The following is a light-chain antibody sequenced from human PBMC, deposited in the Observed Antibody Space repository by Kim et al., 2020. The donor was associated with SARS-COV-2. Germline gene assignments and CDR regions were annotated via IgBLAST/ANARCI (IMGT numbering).Light chain of an antibody. J-gene: IGLJ2*01. CDR1: SLRNYY. Sequence: ALGQTVRIKCQGDSLRNYYASWYQQKPGQAPVFVIYGENNRPSGIPDRFSGSFSGNTASLTITGAQAEDEADYYCNCRDSSGNHLVFGGGTQLTVL. CDR3: NCRDSSGNHLV. V-gene: IGLV3-19*01. CDR2: GEN.